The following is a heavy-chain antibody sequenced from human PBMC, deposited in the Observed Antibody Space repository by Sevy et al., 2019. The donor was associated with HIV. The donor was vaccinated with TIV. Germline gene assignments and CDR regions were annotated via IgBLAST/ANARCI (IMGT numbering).Heavy chain of an antibody. CDR2: IYWNGGSS. J-gene: IGHJ4*02. CDR1: GVTTEDYG. V-gene: IGHV3-20*04. CDR3: VRAFSATYSAYFDY. D-gene: IGHD1-26*01. Sequence: GSLRLSCAGSGVTTEDYGMNWVRHVPGKGLEWVSGIYWNGGSSAYADSVKGRFTISRDNAKRSQYLQMNSLRVDDTAIYYCVRAFSATYSAYFDYWGQGALVTVSS.